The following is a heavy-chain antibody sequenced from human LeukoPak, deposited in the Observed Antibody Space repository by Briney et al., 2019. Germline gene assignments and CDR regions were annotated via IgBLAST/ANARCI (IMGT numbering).Heavy chain of an antibody. D-gene: IGHD2-21*02. J-gene: IGHJ4*02. CDR3: AREDDVTYYFDY. Sequence: GGSLRLSCAASGFTFSSYGMHWVRQVPGKGLEWVAFIRYDGGNKYYADSVKGRFTISRDNAKNTLYLQMNSLRAEDTAVYYCAREDDVTYYFDYWGQGTLVTVSS. CDR2: IRYDGGNK. V-gene: IGHV3-30*02. CDR1: GFTFSSYG.